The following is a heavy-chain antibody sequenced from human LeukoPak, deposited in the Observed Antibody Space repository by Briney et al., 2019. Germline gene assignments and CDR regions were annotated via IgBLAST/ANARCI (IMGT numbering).Heavy chain of an antibody. V-gene: IGHV4-59*01. J-gene: IGHJ6*02. Sequence: SETLSLTCTVSGGSISSYYWSWLRQPPGKGLEWIGYIYYSGSTNYNPSLKSRVTMSVDTSKKQFSLKLSSVIAADTAVYYCARGSHGYYYGMDVWGQGTTVTVSS. CDR2: IYYSGST. D-gene: IGHD1-26*01. CDR1: GGSISSYY. CDR3: ARGSHGYYYGMDV.